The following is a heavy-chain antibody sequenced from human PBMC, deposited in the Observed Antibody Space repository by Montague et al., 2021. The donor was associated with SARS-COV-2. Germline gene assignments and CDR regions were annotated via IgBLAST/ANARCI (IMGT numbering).Heavy chain of an antibody. CDR1: GGSISTYP. V-gene: IGHV4-4*07. CDR2: IHSNGDT. CDR3: ARGSGHYYSPFDN. J-gene: IGHJ4*02. D-gene: IGHD2-15*01. Sequence: SETLSLTCTVYGGSISTYPWSWIRQPSGKALEWIGRIHSNGDTTYNPSLKSRVTVSVDTSRNQFSLKMTSVTAADTAMYYCARGSGHYYSPFDNWGQGNLVTVSS.